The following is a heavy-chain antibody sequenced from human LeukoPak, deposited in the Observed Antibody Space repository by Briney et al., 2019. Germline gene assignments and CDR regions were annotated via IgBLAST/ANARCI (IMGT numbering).Heavy chain of an antibody. D-gene: IGHD4-17*01. CDR2: ISYVGSNK. J-gene: IGHJ4*02. CDR3: AKDKTTVTMYFDY. V-gene: IGHV3-30*18. CDR1: GFTFSTYG. Sequence: GGSLRLSCAASGFTFSTYGMHWVRQAPGKGLEWVAVISYVGSNKYYADSVKGRFTVSRDNSKNTLYLQMNSLRAEDTAVYYCAKDKTTVTMYFDYWGQGTLVTVSS.